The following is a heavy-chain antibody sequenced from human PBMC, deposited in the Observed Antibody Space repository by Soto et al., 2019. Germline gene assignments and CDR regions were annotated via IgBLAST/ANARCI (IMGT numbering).Heavy chain of an antibody. Sequence: QVQLVQSGAEVKKPGSSVKVSCKASGGTISSYTFSWVRQAPGQGLEWMGGIVPLFGTTNDAKIFQGRVTISADESTSTVYMELSSLRSEDSAMYYCARVDDVTSTRPRGAFDIWGQGTVITVSS. D-gene: IGHD6-6*01. J-gene: IGHJ3*02. CDR3: ARVDDVTSTRPRGAFDI. CDR1: GGTISSYT. V-gene: IGHV1-69*01. CDR2: IVPLFGTT.